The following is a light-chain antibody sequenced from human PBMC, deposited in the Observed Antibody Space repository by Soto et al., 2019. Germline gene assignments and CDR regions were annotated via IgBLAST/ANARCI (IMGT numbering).Light chain of an antibody. J-gene: IGKJ2*01. V-gene: IGKV3-20*01. CDR3: QQYVSSSYT. Sequence: EIVLTQSPCTLSLSPGERATLSCRASQSVSSRCLAWYQQKRGQAPRLLIYDASRRAPGIPDRFSGSGSGTDFTLTIGRLEPEDFAVYHCQQYVSSSYTFGQGTKLEIK. CDR1: QSVSSRC. CDR2: DAS.